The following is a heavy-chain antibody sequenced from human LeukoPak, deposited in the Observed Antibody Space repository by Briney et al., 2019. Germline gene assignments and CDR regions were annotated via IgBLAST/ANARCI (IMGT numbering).Heavy chain of an antibody. CDR3: GRGQSPFWSGYYWPTDP. CDR1: GYIFTSYD. CDR2: TNPNSGNT. Sequence: GASVKVSCKASGYIFTSYDFNWVRRATGKRPEWMGWTNPNSGNTGYAQTFHGRVTMTRNTSISTGYMEMRSVRSEEKDVYYCGRGQSPFWSGYYWPTDPWGQGTLVTVSS. J-gene: IGHJ5*02. D-gene: IGHD3-3*01. V-gene: IGHV1-8*01.